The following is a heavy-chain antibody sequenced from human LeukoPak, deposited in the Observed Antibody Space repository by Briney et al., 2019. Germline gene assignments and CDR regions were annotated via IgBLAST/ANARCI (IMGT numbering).Heavy chain of an antibody. Sequence: SETLSLTCTVSGGSISSYYWSWIRQPAGKGLEWIGRIYTSGSTNYNPSLKSRVTMSVDTSKNQFSLKLSSVTAADTAVYYCARDYDFWCGYYTYGMDVWGQGTTVTVSS. D-gene: IGHD3-3*01. V-gene: IGHV4-4*07. CDR3: ARDYDFWCGYYTYGMDV. CDR1: GGSISSYY. CDR2: IYTSGST. J-gene: IGHJ6*02.